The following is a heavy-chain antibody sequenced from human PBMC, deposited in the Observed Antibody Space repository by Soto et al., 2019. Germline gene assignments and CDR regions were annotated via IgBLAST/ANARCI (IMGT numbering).Heavy chain of an antibody. V-gene: IGHV3-15*01. Sequence: EVQLVESGGGLVKPGGSLRLSCAASGFTFSNAWMSWVRQAPGKGLEWVGRIKSKTDGGTTDYAAPVKGRFTISREDSKNTLYLQMNSLKTEDTAVYYCTTPYYDYIWGSYLDAFDIWCQGTMVTVSS. D-gene: IGHD3-16*02. CDR2: IKSKTDGGTT. J-gene: IGHJ3*02. CDR1: GFTFSNAW. CDR3: TTPYYDYIWGSYLDAFDI.